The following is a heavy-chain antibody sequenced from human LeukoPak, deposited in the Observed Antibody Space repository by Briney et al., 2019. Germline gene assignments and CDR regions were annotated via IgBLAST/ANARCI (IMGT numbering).Heavy chain of an antibody. CDR1: GFTFSSYW. V-gene: IGHV3-7*01. CDR2: IKQDGSEK. CDR3: ASSRAPYGDYPVSY. D-gene: IGHD4-17*01. J-gene: IGHJ4*02. Sequence: GGSLRLSCAASGFTFSSYWMSWVRQAPGKGLEWVANIKQDGSEKYYVDSVKGRFTISRDNAKNSLYLRMNSLRAEDTAVYYCASSRAPYGDYPVSYWGQGTLVTVSS.